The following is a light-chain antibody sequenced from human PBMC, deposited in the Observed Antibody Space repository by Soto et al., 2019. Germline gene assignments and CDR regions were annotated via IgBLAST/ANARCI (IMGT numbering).Light chain of an antibody. V-gene: IGKV1-9*01. J-gene: IGKJ2*01. Sequence: DIQLTQSPSFLSASVGDRVTITCRASQGISSSLGWYQQKPGKAPKLLIYAASTLHSGVPSRFSGSGSGTEFTLTISSLQPEDFATYYCQQLNNYPDTFGQGTKLKIK. CDR2: AAS. CDR1: QGISSS. CDR3: QQLNNYPDT.